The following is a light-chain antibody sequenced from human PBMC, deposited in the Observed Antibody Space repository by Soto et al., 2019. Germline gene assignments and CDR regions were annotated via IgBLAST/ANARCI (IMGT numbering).Light chain of an antibody. CDR2: DAS. CDR3: QQRSNWPPIT. J-gene: IGKJ5*01. V-gene: IGKV3-11*01. Sequence: VMTQSPATLSLSPGERATLSCRASQSVSSYLAWYQQKPGQAPRLLIYDASNRATGIPARFSGSGSGTDFTLTISSLEPEDFAVYYCQQRSNWPPITFGQGTRLEIK. CDR1: QSVSSY.